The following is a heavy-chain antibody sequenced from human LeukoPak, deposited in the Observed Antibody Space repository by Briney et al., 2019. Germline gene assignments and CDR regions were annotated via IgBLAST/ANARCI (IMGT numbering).Heavy chain of an antibody. D-gene: IGHD6-19*01. V-gene: IGHV3-7*01. CDR2: IKQDGSEK. J-gene: IGHJ4*02. CDR1: GFTFSSYW. Sequence: GGSLRLSCAASGFTFSSYWMSWVRQAPGKGLEWVANIKQDGSEKYYVDSVKGRFTISRDNAKNSLYLQMNSLRADDTAVYYCARDRDSSGWYEGFDYWGQGTLVTVSS. CDR3: ARDRDSSGWYEGFDY.